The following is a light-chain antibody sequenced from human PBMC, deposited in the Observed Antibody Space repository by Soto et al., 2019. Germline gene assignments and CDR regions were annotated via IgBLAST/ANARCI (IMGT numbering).Light chain of an antibody. CDR2: GAS. Sequence: EIVMTQSLASLSVSPGGRATLSCRASQSVSSNLAWYQQKPGQAPRLLIYGASTRATGIPARFSGSGSGTEFTLTISSLQSEDFAVYYCQQYNNWPPTFGQGTKVDIK. V-gene: IGKV3-15*01. CDR3: QQYNNWPPT. J-gene: IGKJ1*01. CDR1: QSVSSN.